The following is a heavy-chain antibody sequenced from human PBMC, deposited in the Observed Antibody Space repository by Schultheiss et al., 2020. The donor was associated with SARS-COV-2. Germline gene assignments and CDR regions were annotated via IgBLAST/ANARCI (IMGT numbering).Heavy chain of an antibody. V-gene: IGHV4-61*08. Sequence: SETLSLTCTVSGGSISSGGYYWSWIRQHPGKGLEWIGYIYYSGSTNYNPSLKSRVTISVDTSKNQFSLKLSSVTAADTAVYYCARGGSGSYSSYYYYYYMDVWGKGTAVTVSS. CDR1: GGSISSGGYY. CDR2: IYYSGST. CDR3: ARGGSGSYSSYYYYYYMDV. D-gene: IGHD3-10*01. J-gene: IGHJ6*03.